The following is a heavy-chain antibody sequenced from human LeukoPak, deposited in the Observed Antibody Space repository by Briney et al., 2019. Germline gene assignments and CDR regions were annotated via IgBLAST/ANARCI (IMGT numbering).Heavy chain of an antibody. CDR2: IYYSGST. Sequence: PSETLSLTCTVSAGSISSYYWSWIRQPPGKGLEWIGYIYYSGSTNYNPSLKSRVTISVDTSKNQFSLRLSSVTAADAAVYYCARGTTDGSSYGRFDYWGQGALVTVSS. J-gene: IGHJ4*02. D-gene: IGHD5-18*01. CDR3: ARGTTDGSSYGRFDY. V-gene: IGHV4-59*12. CDR1: AGSISSYY.